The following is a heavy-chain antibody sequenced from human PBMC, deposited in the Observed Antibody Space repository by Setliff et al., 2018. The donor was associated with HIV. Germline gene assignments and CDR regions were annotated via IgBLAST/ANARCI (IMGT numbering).Heavy chain of an antibody. D-gene: IGHD2-21*02. V-gene: IGHV4-39*01. J-gene: IGHJ4*02. CDR2: IYYSGST. CDR1: GGSISSSNNY. Sequence: PSETLSLTCTVSGGSISSSNNYWGWIRQPPGKGLEWIGSIYYSGSTHYNPSLKSRVTMSVDTPKNQFSLKLTSVTAADMALYYCARQQTALFVDYWGQGTLVTVSS. CDR3: ARQQTALFVDY.